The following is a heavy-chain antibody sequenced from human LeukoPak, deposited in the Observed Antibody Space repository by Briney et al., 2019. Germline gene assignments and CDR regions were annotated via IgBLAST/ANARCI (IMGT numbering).Heavy chain of an antibody. Sequence: PSETLSLTCTVSGGSISSGGYYWSWIRQHPGKGLEWIGYIHNSGSTYYNPSLKSPVSISVDTSKSHFSLRLSSVTAADKAVDYCARGEYYGSGSYYPGDYWGQGTLVTVSS. CDR1: GGSISSGGYY. J-gene: IGHJ4*02. V-gene: IGHV4-31*01. CDR2: IHNSGST. CDR3: ARGEYYGSGSYYPGDY. D-gene: IGHD3-10*01.